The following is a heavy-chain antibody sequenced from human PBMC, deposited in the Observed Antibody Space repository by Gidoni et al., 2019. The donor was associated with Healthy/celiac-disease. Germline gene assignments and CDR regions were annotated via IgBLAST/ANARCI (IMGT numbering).Heavy chain of an antibody. Sequence: QVQLQESGPGLVKPSQTLSLTCTVSGGSISSGGYYWSWIRQHPGKGLEWIGYIYYRWSTYYNPSLKSRVTIAGDTSKNQFSLKLSSVTAADTAVYYCARNVNSYGPDYFDYWGQGTLVTVSS. J-gene: IGHJ4*02. CDR2: IYYRWST. V-gene: IGHV4-31*03. CDR1: GGSISSGGYY. D-gene: IGHD5-18*01. CDR3: ARNVNSYGPDYFDY.